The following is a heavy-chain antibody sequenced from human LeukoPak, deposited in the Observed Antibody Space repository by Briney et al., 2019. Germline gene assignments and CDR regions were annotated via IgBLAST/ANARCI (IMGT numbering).Heavy chain of an antibody. D-gene: IGHD3-3*01. V-gene: IGHV1-69*01. Sequence: SSVKVSCKASGGTFSSYAISWVRQAPGQGLEWMGGIIPIFGTANYAQKFQGRVTITADESTSTAYMELSSLRSEDTAVYYCAHDRRLLHRYYYMDVWGKGTTVTVSS. CDR2: IIPIFGTA. J-gene: IGHJ6*03. CDR3: AHDRRLLHRYYYMDV. CDR1: GGTFSSYA.